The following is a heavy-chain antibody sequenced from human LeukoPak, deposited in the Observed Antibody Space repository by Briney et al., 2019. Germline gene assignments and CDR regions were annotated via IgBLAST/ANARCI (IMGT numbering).Heavy chain of an antibody. J-gene: IGHJ3*02. CDR1: GFTFSTYG. CDR3: AKEHITMVRSYAFDI. Sequence: GGSLRLSCAASGFTFSTYGMTWVRQAPGKGLEWVSAISDSGGSTYYADSVKGRFTIPRDNSKNTLYLQMNSLRAEDTAVYYCAKEHITMVRSYAFDIWGQGTMVTVSS. V-gene: IGHV3-23*01. CDR2: ISDSGGST. D-gene: IGHD3-10*01.